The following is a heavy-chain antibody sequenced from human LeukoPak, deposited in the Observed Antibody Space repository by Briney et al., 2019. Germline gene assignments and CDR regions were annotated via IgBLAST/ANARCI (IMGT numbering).Heavy chain of an antibody. J-gene: IGHJ4*02. D-gene: IGHD6-19*01. Sequence: PGGSLRLSCAASGFTFSSYAMSWVRQAPGKGLERVSSISGSGASIYYADSVKGRFTISRDNSRNTLYLQMNSLRAEDTAVYYCAKDPNSSGWYEGVFEYWGQGTLVTVSS. CDR2: ISGSGASI. CDR1: GFTFSSYA. V-gene: IGHV3-23*01. CDR3: AKDPNSSGWYEGVFEY.